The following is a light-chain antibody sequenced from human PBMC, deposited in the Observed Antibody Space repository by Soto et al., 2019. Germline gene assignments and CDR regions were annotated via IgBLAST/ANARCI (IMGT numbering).Light chain of an antibody. V-gene: IGKV3-20*01. J-gene: IGKJ1*01. CDR2: GAS. CDR3: HEYSGSPPWA. Sequence: ELVLTQSPGTLSLSPGERATLSCRASRSVASGYLAWYQQKPGQAPRLLIHGASSRATGIPARFSGSGSGTDLTLTISRLEPEDFAVYYCHEYSGSPPWAFGQGAKVEIK. CDR1: RSVASGY.